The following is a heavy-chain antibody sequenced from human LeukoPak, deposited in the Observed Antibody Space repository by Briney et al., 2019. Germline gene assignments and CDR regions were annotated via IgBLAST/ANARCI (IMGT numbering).Heavy chain of an antibody. D-gene: IGHD5-12*01. J-gene: IGHJ4*02. CDR2: ISSSSSYI. CDR3: AREFGREYSGYEAASY. Sequence: GGSLRLSCAASGFTFSSYSMNWVRQAPGKGLEWVSSISSSSSYIYYADSVKGQFTISRDNAKNSLYLQMNSLRAEDTAVYYCAREFGREYSGYEAASYWGQGTLVTVSS. CDR1: GFTFSSYS. V-gene: IGHV3-21*01.